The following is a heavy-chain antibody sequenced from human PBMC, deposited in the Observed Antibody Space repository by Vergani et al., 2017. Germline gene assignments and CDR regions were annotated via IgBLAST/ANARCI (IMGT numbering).Heavy chain of an antibody. V-gene: IGHV3-7*01. CDR2: IKEDGSEK. J-gene: IGHJ4*02. CDR1: GFIFSSYW. D-gene: IGHD1-7*01. Sequence: EVQLVESGGGLVQPGGSLSLSCAASGFIFSSYWMHWVRQAPGKGLEWVAAIKEDGSEKQYVDSVKGRFTISRDKAKKSLYLQMNSLRGEDTAVYYCARGNSLGSYWGQGSLVSVS. CDR3: ARGNSLGSY.